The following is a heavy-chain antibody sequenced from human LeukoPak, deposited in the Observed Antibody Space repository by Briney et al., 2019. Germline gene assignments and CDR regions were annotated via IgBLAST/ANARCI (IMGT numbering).Heavy chain of an antibody. J-gene: IGHJ4*02. D-gene: IGHD2-2*01. CDR2: ISFDGSNK. CDR1: GFTFSNYA. CDR3: AREVRYRYFDY. V-gene: IGHV3-30-3*01. Sequence: GGSLKLSCAAFGFTFSNYAMHWVRQAPGKGLEWVAVISFDGSNKYYADSVKGRFTISRDNSKNTLHLQMNSLRAEDTAVYYCAREVRYRYFDYWGQGTLVTVSS.